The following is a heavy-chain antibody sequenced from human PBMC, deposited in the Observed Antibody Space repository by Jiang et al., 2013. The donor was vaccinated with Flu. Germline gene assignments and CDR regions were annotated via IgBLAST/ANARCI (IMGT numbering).Heavy chain of an antibody. V-gene: IGHV4-4*02. CDR1: SISSSNW. CDR3: ARDLNPYGDPGY. Sequence: SISSSNWWSWVRQPHGKGLEWIGEIYHSGSTNYNPSLKSRVTISVDKSKNQFSLKLSSVTAADTAVYYCARDLNPYGDPGYWGQGTLVTVSS. D-gene: IGHD4-17*01. J-gene: IGHJ4*02. CDR2: IYHSGST.